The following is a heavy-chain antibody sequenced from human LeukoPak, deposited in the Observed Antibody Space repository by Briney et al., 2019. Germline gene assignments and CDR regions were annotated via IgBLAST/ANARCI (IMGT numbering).Heavy chain of an antibody. CDR1: GYTFTSYG. CDR2: ISAYNGST. V-gene: IGHV1-18*01. CDR3: ARVAGYYDFWSGYFTPTPFDY. D-gene: IGHD3-3*01. J-gene: IGHJ4*02. Sequence: GASVKVSCKASGYTFTSYGISWVRQAPGQGLEWMGWISAYNGSTNYAQKLQGRVTMTTDTSTSTAYMELRSLRSDDTAVYCCARVAGYYDFWSGYFTPTPFDYWGQGTLVTVSS.